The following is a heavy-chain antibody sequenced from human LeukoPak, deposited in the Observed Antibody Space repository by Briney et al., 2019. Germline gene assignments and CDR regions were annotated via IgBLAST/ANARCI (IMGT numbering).Heavy chain of an antibody. J-gene: IGHJ6*03. D-gene: IGHD4-17*01. CDR1: GGSISSGGYY. CDR2: IYHSGST. V-gene: IGHV4-30-2*01. CDR3: ARDGTTVTTDYYMDV. Sequence: SQTLSLTCTVSGGSISSGGYYWSWIRQPPGKGLEWIGYIYHSGSTYYNPSLKSRVTISVDRSKNQFSLKLSSVTAADTAVYYCARDGTTVTTDYYMDVWGKGTTVTVSS.